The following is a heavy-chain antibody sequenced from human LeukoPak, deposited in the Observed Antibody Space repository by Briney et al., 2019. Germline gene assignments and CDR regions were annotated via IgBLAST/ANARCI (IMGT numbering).Heavy chain of an antibody. Sequence: GASVKVSCKTSGYDFTSHGIFWVRQAPGQGLEWMGWISPYNGDTKVGQTFQGRVTMTTDTPTTTAYMELRRLRFDDTAVYYCARVGLGIGWYSDLWGRGTLVTV. CDR1: GYDFTSHG. D-gene: IGHD3/OR15-3a*01. CDR3: ARVGLGIGWYSDL. J-gene: IGHJ2*01. V-gene: IGHV1-18*01. CDR2: ISPYNGDT.